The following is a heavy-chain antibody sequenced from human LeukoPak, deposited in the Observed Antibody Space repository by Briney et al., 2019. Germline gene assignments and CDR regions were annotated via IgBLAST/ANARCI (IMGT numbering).Heavy chain of an antibody. CDR3: AKGIGATVAPGY. Sequence: GGSLRLSCAASGFSFNNSEMNWVRQAPGKGLEWVSHISTSASTIYYADSVKGRFTISRDNAKNSLYLQMNSLRAEDTAVYYCAKGIGATVAPGYWGQGTLVTVSS. V-gene: IGHV3-48*03. D-gene: IGHD4-23*01. J-gene: IGHJ4*02. CDR2: ISTSASTI. CDR1: GFSFNNSE.